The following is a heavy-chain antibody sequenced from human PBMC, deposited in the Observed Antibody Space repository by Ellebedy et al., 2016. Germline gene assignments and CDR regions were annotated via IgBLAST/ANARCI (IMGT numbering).Heavy chain of an antibody. V-gene: IGHV4-31*03. D-gene: IGHD2/OR15-2a*01. Sequence: SETLSLTCSVSGDSIASGHYYWTWIRRHPGKGLEWIGYINNYGNSYYNPSLKSRLTITVDTSKNQFSLRLNPVTAADTAVYYCAREEYRNTFDYWGQGTLVTVSS. J-gene: IGHJ4*02. CDR3: AREEYRNTFDY. CDR2: INNYGNS. CDR1: GDSIASGHYY.